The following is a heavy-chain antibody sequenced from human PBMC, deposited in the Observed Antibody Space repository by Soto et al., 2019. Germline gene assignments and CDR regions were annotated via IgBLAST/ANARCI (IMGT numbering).Heavy chain of an antibody. CDR2: ISGSGGST. CDR1: GFTFSSYA. D-gene: IGHD5-12*01. V-gene: IGHV3-23*01. J-gene: IGHJ4*02. CDR3: AKGVRGGYLLGGAFDY. Sequence: GGPLRLSCAASGFTFSSYAMSWVRQAPGKGLEWVSAISGSGGSTYYADSVKGRFTISRDNSKNTLYLQMNSLRAEDTAVYYCAKGVRGGYLLGGAFDYWGQGTLVTVSS.